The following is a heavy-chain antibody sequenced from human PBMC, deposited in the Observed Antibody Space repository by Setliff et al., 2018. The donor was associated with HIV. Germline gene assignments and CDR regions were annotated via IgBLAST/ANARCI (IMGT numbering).Heavy chain of an antibody. CDR1: DGSFSGYY. D-gene: IGHD3-22*01. CDR2: ISHSGSP. J-gene: IGHJ4*02. V-gene: IGHV4-34*01. CDR3: ARVRFFDRIGYFARPYYFLDS. Sequence: SETLSLTCAVNDGSFSGYYWTWIRQPPGKGLEWIGEISHSGSPNYNPSLKSRVTMSRDTSKNQLSLSLSSVAAADTAVYYCARVRFFDRIGYFARPYYFLDSWGQGTLVTVSS.